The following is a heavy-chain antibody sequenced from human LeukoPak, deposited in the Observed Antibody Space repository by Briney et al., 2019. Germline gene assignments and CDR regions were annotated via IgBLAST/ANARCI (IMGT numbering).Heavy chain of an antibody. CDR3: ARLRPSPLDCCGGSCYSANY. CDR1: GYTFTGFY. D-gene: IGHD2-15*01. J-gene: IGHJ4*02. V-gene: IGHV1-2*06. CDR2: SSPNSGVT. Sequence: ASVKVSCKASGYTFTGFYIHWVRQAPGQGLEWMGRSSPNSGVTNYAQKFQGRVTMTRDTSTSTVYMELSSLRSEDTAVYYCARLRPSPLDCCGGSCYSANYWGQGTLVTVSS.